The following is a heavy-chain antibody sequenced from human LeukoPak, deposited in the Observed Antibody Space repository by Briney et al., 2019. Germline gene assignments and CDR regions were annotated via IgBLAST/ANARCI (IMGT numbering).Heavy chain of an antibody. Sequence: SETLSLTCTVSGDSTSSSYWSWIRQPPGKGLEWIGYISYSGSTSSNPSLRSRVTISVDTSKNQFSLRLTSVTAADTAMYYCARGGQLNWFDPWGQGTLVTVSS. J-gene: IGHJ5*02. D-gene: IGHD5-18*01. V-gene: IGHV4-59*01. CDR1: GDSTSSSY. CDR3: ARGGQLNWFDP. CDR2: ISYSGST.